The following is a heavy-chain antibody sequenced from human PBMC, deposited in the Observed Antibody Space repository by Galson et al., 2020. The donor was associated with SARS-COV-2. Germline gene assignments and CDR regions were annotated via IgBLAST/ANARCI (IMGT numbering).Heavy chain of an antibody. J-gene: IGHJ6*02. CDR1: GFTVSSNY. V-gene: IGHV3-53*01. Sequence: GASLKISCAASGFTVSSNYMSWVRQAPGKGLEWVSVISSGGSTYYADSVKGRFTIPRDNTKNTLYLQMNGLRAEDTAVYYCARGVTMVRGVLEAGAYYYYGMDVWGQGTTVTVSS. CDR3: ARGVTMVRGVLEAGAYYYYGMDV. CDR2: ISSGGST. D-gene: IGHD3-10*01.